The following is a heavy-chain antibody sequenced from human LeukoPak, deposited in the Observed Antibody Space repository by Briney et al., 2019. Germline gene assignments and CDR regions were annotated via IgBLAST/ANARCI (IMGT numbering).Heavy chain of an antibody. D-gene: IGHD3-22*01. J-gene: IGHJ4*02. CDR2: MNPNSGNT. CDR3: ARVSRPMYYYDSSSYEFDY. Sequence: GASVKVSCKASGYTFTSYDINWVRQATGQGLEWMGWMNPNSGNTGYAQKFQGRVTMTRNTSISTAYMELSSLRSEDTAVYYCARVSRPMYYYDSSSYEFDYWGQGTLVAVSS. V-gene: IGHV1-8*01. CDR1: GYTFTSYD.